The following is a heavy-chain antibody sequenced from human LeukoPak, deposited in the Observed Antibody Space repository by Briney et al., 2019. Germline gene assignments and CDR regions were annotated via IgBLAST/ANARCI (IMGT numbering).Heavy chain of an antibody. CDR3: ARDYYDSSATTPYAFDI. V-gene: IGHV1-69*04. J-gene: IGHJ3*02. CDR2: IIPIFGIA. D-gene: IGHD3-22*01. CDR1: GGTFSSCA. Sequence: SVKVSCKASGGTFSSCAISWVRQAPGQGLEWMGRIIPIFGIANYAQKFQGRVTITADKSTSTAYMELSSLRSEDTAVYYCARDYYDSSATTPYAFDIWGQGTMVTVSS.